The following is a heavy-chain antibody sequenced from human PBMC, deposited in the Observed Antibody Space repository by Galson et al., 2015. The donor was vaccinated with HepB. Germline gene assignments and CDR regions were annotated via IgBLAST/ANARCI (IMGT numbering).Heavy chain of an antibody. D-gene: IGHD2-15*01. J-gene: IGHJ6*02. CDR1: GFTFSSYG. Sequence: SLRLSCAASGFTFSSYGMHWVRQAPGKGLEWVALLYYDGSNEFYAESVKGRFTISRDNSKKTVYLQMNSLRAEDTAVYYCAKDRHCSRGSCFHYYGVDVWGQGATVTVSS. CDR3: AKDRHCSRGSCFHYYGVDV. V-gene: IGHV3-33*03. CDR2: LYYDGSNE.